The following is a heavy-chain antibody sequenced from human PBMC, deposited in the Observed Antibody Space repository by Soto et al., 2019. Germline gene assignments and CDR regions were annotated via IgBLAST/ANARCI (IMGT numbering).Heavy chain of an antibody. Sequence: SLTLSLTCAISGDIVSSSSVTLNWIRQSPSRGLEWLGRAYYRSKWYNDYAESVKSRITINPDTSKNQFSLHLNSVTPEDTAVYYCVRLIGNSWLDFWGQGTLVTVSS. D-gene: IGHD1-26*01. CDR1: GDIVSSSSVT. V-gene: IGHV6-1*01. CDR3: VRLIGNSWLDF. CDR2: AYYRSKWYN. J-gene: IGHJ5*01.